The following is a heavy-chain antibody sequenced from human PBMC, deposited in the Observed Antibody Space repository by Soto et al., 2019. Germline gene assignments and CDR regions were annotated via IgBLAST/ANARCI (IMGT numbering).Heavy chain of an antibody. CDR3: ARSPSKRDFWSGYYQYYYYYMDV. J-gene: IGHJ6*03. V-gene: IGHV3-53*01. D-gene: IGHD3-3*01. CDR1: GFTVSSNY. Sequence: GGSLRLSCAASGFTVSSNYMSWVRQAPGKGLEWVSVIYSGGSTYYADSVKGRFTISRDNSKNTLYLQMNSLRAEDTAVYYCARSPSKRDFWSGYYQYYYYYMDVWGKGTTVTVSS. CDR2: IYSGGST.